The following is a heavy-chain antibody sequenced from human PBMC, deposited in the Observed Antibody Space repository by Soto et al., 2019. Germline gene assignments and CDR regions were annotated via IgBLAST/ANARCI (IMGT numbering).Heavy chain of an antibody. D-gene: IGHD1-1*01. CDR1: GFTFTDYY. J-gene: IGHJ4*02. Sequence: PGGSLRLSCAASGFTFTDYYMSWIRQAPGKGLEWLSYISSASSYTNYPDSVKGRFTISRDNAKNSLYLQMNSLRAEDTAVYYCARRQGNWNFDYWGRGTLVTVSS. V-gene: IGHV3-11*06. CDR3: ARRQGNWNFDY. CDR2: ISSASSYT.